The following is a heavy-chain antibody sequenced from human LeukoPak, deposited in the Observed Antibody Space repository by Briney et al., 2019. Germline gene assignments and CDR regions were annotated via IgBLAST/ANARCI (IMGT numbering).Heavy chain of an antibody. CDR1: EYTFTGYY. CDR2: INPNSGGT. CDR3: ARDLRGDGYNADY. J-gene: IGHJ4*02. V-gene: IGHV1-2*06. Sequence: ASVKVSCKASEYTFTGYYMHWVRQAPGQGLEWMGRINPNSGGTNYAQKFQGRVTMTRDTSISTAYMELSRLRSDDTAVYYCARDLRGDGYNADYWGQGTLVTVSS. D-gene: IGHD5-24*01.